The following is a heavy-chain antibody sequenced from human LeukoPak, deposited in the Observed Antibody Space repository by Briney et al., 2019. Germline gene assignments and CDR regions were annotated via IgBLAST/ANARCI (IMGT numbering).Heavy chain of an antibody. CDR2: INADGSHT. CDR3: ARESGRGGEDY. V-gene: IGHV1-3*01. D-gene: IGHD3-16*01. CDR1: GYIFPTYS. J-gene: IGHJ4*02. Sequence: ASVKVSCKASGYIFPTYSMHWVRQAPGQSLEWLGWINADGSHTEYSQKFQGRVTLTRDTSASTAYMELSTPTSEDTSFYYCARESGRGGEDYWGQGTLVTVSS.